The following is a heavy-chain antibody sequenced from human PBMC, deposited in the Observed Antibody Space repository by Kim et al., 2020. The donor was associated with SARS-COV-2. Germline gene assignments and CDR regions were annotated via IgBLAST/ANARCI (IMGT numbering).Heavy chain of an antibody. CDR1: GGSISSGGYY. CDR3: ARDAHYYGSGDRSPDYYYFGMDV. J-gene: IGHJ6*02. CDR2: IYYSGST. D-gene: IGHD3-10*01. V-gene: IGHV4-31*03. Sequence: SETLSLTCTVSGGSISSGGYYWSWIRQHPGKGLEWIGYIYYSGSTYYNPSLKSRVTISVDTSKNQFSLKLSSVTAADTAVYYCARDAHYYGSGDRSPDYYYFGMDVWGQGTTVTVSS.